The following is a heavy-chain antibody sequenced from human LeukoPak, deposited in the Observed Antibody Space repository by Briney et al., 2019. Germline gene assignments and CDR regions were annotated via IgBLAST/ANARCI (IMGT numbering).Heavy chain of an antibody. Sequence: PSETLSLPCGVSGGSVSSTNWWTWIRQPPGKGLEWIGEVHLDGRTNFNPSLKSRLTMSVDLSENHVSLKLTSVTAADTAVYYCAREGGFYRPLDYSGQATLVTVSS. CDR2: VHLDGRT. J-gene: IGHJ4*02. D-gene: IGHD6-25*01. CDR3: AREGGFYRPLDY. CDR1: GGSVSSTNW. V-gene: IGHV4-4*02.